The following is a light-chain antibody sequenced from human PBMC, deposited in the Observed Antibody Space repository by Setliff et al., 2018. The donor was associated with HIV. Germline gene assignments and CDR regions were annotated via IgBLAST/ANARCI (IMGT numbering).Light chain of an antibody. V-gene: IGLV2-23*01. Sequence: QSALTQPASVSGSPGQPITISCTGTSNDVGRYDLVSWYQQHPARAPKLIIYQATRRPSGVSNRFSGSKSGNVASLTISGLHAEDEADYYCCPNTGSNTFVFGTGTKVTVL. CDR1: SNDVGRYDL. J-gene: IGLJ1*01. CDR2: QAT. CDR3: CPNTGSNTFV.